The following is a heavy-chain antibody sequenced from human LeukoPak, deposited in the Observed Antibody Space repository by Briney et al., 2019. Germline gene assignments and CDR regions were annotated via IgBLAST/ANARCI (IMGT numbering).Heavy chain of an antibody. CDR1: GFTFSSYA. J-gene: IGHJ4*02. CDR2: ISGSGGST. V-gene: IGHV3-23*01. CDR3: AKKTILAADSRTPFDY. D-gene: IGHD6-13*01. Sequence: PGGSLRLSCAASGFTFSSYAMSWVRQAPGKGLEWVSAISGSGGSTYYADSVKGRFTISRDNSKNTLYLQMNSLRAEDTAVYYCAKKTILAADSRTPFDYWGQGTLVTVSS.